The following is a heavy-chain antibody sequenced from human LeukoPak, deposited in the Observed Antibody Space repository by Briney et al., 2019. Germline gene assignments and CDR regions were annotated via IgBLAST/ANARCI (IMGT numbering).Heavy chain of an antibody. CDR3: ARGIIDY. Sequence: GGSLRLSCAASGFTFSSYAMHWVRQAPGKGLEYVSAISSNGGSTYYANSVKGRFTISRDNSKNTLYLQMGSLRAEDMAVYYCARGIIDYWGQGTLVTVSS. J-gene: IGHJ4*02. D-gene: IGHD1-14*01. CDR2: ISSNGGST. CDR1: GFTFSSYA. V-gene: IGHV3-64*01.